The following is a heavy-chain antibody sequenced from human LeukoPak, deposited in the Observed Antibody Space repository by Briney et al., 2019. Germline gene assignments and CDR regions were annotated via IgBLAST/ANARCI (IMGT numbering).Heavy chain of an antibody. V-gene: IGHV3-53*01. CDR2: IYSDNT. CDR1: GFTVSSNS. Sequence: GGSLRLSCTVSGFTVSSNSMSWVRQAPGKGLEWVSFIYSDNTHYSDSVKGRFTISRDNSKNTLYLQMNSQRAEDTAVYYCARRAGAHSHPYDYWGQGTLVTVSS. CDR3: ARRAGAHSHPYDY. J-gene: IGHJ4*02. D-gene: IGHD4/OR15-4a*01.